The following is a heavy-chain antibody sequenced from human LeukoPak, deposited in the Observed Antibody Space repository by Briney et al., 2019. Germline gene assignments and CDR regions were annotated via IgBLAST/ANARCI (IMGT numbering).Heavy chain of an antibody. V-gene: IGHV4-59*12. J-gene: IGHJ5*02. D-gene: IGHD6-13*01. Sequence: PSETLSLTCTVSGGSISSYYWNWIRQSPGKGLEWIGYMFYNGATHYNPSLKSRVTMSVDTSKNQFSLKLSSVTAADTAVYYCARDLSYSSPLDWFDPWGQGTLVTVSS. CDR2: MFYNGAT. CDR3: ARDLSYSSPLDWFDP. CDR1: GGSISSYY.